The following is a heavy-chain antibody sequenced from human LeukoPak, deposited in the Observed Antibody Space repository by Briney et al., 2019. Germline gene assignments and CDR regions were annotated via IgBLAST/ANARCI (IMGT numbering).Heavy chain of an antibody. CDR3: ARLPGLYVRLLRDNWFDP. V-gene: IGHV4-39*01. D-gene: IGHD2-15*01. J-gene: IGHJ5*02. Sequence: PSETLSLTCTVSGGSISSSSYYWGWIRQPPGKGLEWIGSIYYSGSTYYNPSLKSRVTISVDTSKNQFSLKLSSVTAADTAVYYCARLPGLYVRLLRDNWFDPWGQGTLVTVSS. CDR1: GGSISSSSYY. CDR2: IYYSGST.